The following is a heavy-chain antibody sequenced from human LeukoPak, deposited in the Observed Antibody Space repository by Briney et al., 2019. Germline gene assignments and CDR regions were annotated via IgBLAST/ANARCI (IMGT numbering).Heavy chain of an antibody. CDR1: GFTFTTYS. CDR3: VTFYYDSSGSYVHY. V-gene: IGHV3-23*01. Sequence: GGSLRLSCAASGFTFTTYSMSWVRQAPGKGLESVSAIRGSGGSTYYAGSVKGRFTISRDDSKSTLYLQMNSLRAEDTAVYHCVTFYYDSSGSYVHYWGQGTLVTVSS. CDR2: IRGSGGST. J-gene: IGHJ4*02. D-gene: IGHD3-22*01.